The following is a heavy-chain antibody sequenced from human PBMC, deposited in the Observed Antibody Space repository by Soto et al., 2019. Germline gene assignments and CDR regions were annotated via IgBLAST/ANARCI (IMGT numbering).Heavy chain of an antibody. J-gene: IGHJ6*02. CDR2: INPNSGGT. CDR1: GYTLTSYY. D-gene: IGHD6-13*01. Sequence: SVKISCKAPGYTLTSYYMHWVRQAPGQGLEWMGWINPNSGGTNYAQKFQGRVTMTRDTSISTAYMELSRLRSDDTAVYYCARGGRIAAAATLGMDVWGQGTTVTVSS. V-gene: IGHV1-2*02. CDR3: ARGGRIAAAATLGMDV.